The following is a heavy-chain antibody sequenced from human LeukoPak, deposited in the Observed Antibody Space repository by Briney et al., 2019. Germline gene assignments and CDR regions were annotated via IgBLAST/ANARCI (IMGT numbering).Heavy chain of an antibody. Sequence: GGSLRLSRVGSDNSFNSYIINWVRQAPGKGLEWVSSISASSTYTYSADSVKGRFTISRDNAKKSVYLQMDSLRAGDTAVYYCARVLGSYYYAMDVWGQGTTVTVSS. CDR2: ISASSTYT. J-gene: IGHJ6*02. D-gene: IGHD7-27*01. CDR3: ARVLGSYYYAMDV. V-gene: IGHV3-21*01. CDR1: DNSFNSYI.